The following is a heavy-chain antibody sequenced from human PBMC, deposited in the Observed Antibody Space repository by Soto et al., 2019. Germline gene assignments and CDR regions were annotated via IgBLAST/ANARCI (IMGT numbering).Heavy chain of an antibody. V-gene: IGHV3-21*01. CDR1: GFNFSTYT. CDR3: ARDRCSGGSCYRTYASDM. CDR2: ISGNNVYL. J-gene: IGHJ3*02. Sequence: VGSLRLSCAASGFNFSTYTMNWVRQAPGKGLEWVSSISGNNVYLYYADSVKGRFSISRDNAKNSLTLQMNSLRAEDTAIYYCARDRCSGGSCYRTYASDMWGQGTLVTVSS. D-gene: IGHD2-15*01.